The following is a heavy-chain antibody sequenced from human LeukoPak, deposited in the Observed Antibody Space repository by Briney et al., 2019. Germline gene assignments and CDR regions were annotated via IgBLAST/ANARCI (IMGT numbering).Heavy chain of an antibody. CDR1: GFTFSNAC. V-gene: IGHV3-15*01. CDR3: TTGTWIQLWLADY. D-gene: IGHD5-18*01. CDR2: IKTKTGGGTT. J-gene: IGHJ4*02. Sequence: PGGSLRLSCAASGFTFSNACMSWVRQAPGKGLEWVGPIKTKTGGGTTDYAAPVKGTFTISRDHSNNKLYLQMNSLKTEDTALYYCTTGTWIQLWLADYWGQGTLVTVSS.